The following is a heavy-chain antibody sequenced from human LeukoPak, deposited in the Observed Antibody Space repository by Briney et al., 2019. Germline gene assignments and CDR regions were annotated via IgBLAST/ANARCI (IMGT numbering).Heavy chain of an antibody. V-gene: IGHV4-39*02. CDR3: AREHRSSKYFDS. CDR2: GLYTGNT. D-gene: IGHD6-6*01. CDR1: GGSIAVNHYY. Sequence: SETLSLTCSVSGGSIAVNHYYWGWVRQPPGKGLEWIGSGLYTGNTYSNPSLRSRVTISVDTSKNEFSLKMNSVTAADTAVYYCAREHRSSKYFDSWDQGALMIVSS. J-gene: IGHJ4*02.